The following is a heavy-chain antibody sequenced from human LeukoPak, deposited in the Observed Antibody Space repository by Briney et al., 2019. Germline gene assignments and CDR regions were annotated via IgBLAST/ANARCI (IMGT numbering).Heavy chain of an antibody. CDR2: INPSGGST. CDR1: GYTFTSYY. V-gene: IGHV1-46*01. D-gene: IGHD3-10*01. J-gene: IGHJ4*02. Sequence: GASVKVSCKASGYTFTSYYMHWVRHAPGQGLEWMGIINPSGGSTSSAQKFQGRVTMTRDTSISTAYMELSRLRSDDTAVYYCARVVVAYYYGSGSGYWGPGTLVTVSS. CDR3: ARVVVAYYYGSGSGY.